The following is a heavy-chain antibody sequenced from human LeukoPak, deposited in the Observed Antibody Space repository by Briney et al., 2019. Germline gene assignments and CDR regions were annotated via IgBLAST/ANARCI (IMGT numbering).Heavy chain of an antibody. CDR3: GQDPSRIAAGRCDY. CDR1: GGSISSSSYY. Sequence: SETLSLTCTVSGGSISSSSYYWGWIRQPPGKGLEWIGSIYYSGSTYYNPSLKSRVTISVDTSKNQFSLKLSSVTATDTAVYYCGQDPSRIAAGRCDYWGQGTRVTVSS. J-gene: IGHJ4*02. D-gene: IGHD6-13*01. CDR2: IYYSGST. V-gene: IGHV4-39*07.